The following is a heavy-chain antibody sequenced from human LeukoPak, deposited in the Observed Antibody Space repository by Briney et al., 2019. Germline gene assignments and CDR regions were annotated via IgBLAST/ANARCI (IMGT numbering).Heavy chain of an antibody. J-gene: IGHJ5*02. D-gene: IGHD3-3*01. V-gene: IGHV1-2*02. Sequence: GASVKVSCKASGYTFTGYYMHWVRQAPGQGLEWMGWINPSSGGTNYAQKFQGRVTMTRDTSISTAYMELSRLRSDDTAVYYCAREYYDFWSGSPWGQGTLVTVSS. CDR1: GYTFTGYY. CDR3: AREYYDFWSGSP. CDR2: INPSSGGT.